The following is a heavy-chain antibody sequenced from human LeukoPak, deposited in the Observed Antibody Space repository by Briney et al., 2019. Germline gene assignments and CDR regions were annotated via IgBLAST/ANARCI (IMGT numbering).Heavy chain of an antibody. CDR3: ASGGDGYKNWFDP. D-gene: IGHD5-24*01. Sequence: ASVKVSCKASGGTFSSYAISWVRQAPGQGLEWMGGIIPIFGTANYAQKFQGRVTITADESTSTAYMELSSLRSEGTAVYYCASGGDGYKNWFDPWGQGTLVTVSS. CDR1: GGTFSSYA. J-gene: IGHJ5*02. CDR2: IIPIFGTA. V-gene: IGHV1-69*13.